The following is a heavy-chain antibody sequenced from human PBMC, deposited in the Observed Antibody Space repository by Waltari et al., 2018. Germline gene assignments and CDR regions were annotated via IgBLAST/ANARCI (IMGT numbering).Heavy chain of an antibody. CDR2: TIPIFGTA. CDR3: ARDPAYYYGSGSYYSD. D-gene: IGHD3-10*01. Sequence: QVQLVQSGAEVKKPGSSVKVSCKASGGTFSSYAISWVRQAPGQGLEWMGGTIPIFGTANYAQKFQGRVTITADESTSTAYMELSSLRSEDTAVYYCARDPAYYYGSGSYYSDWGQGTLVTVSS. J-gene: IGHJ4*02. CDR1: GGTFSSYA. V-gene: IGHV1-69*12.